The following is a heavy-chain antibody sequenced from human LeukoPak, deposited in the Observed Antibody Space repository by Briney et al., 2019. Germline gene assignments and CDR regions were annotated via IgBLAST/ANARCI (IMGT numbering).Heavy chain of an antibody. D-gene: IGHD3-10*01. J-gene: IGHJ4*02. CDR2: FDPEDGET. CDR1: GYTLTELS. V-gene: IGHV1-24*01. CDR3: ATVYSGSFQSFDY. Sequence: ASVKVSCKVSGYTLTELSMHWVRQAPGKGLEWMGGFDPEDGETIYAQKSQGRVTMTEDTSTDTAYMELSSLRSEDTAVYYCATVYSGSFQSFDYWGQGTLVTVSS.